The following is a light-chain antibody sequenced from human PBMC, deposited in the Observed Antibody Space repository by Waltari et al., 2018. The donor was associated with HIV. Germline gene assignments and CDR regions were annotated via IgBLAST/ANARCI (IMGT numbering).Light chain of an antibody. CDR1: TSDIDIYNL. CDR2: EVN. V-gene: IGLV2-23*02. Sequence: QSALTQAASVSAPLGQSINISCTATTSDIDIYNLVSWYHHHPGKAPKPILYEVNKRPSGVSNRFSGSRSGNTTSLTITGLLADDEADYYCCSCSVTNSLWVFGGGTKVTVV. J-gene: IGLJ3*02. CDR3: CSCSVTNSLWV.